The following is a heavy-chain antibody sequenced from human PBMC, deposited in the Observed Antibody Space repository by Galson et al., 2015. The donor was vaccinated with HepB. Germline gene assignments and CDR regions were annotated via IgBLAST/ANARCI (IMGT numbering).Heavy chain of an antibody. CDR1: GGTFSSYA. V-gene: IGHV1-69*13. D-gene: IGHD3-22*01. CDR3: ARGDSSGYYYSDY. J-gene: IGHJ4*02. CDR2: IIPIFGTA. Sequence: SVKVSCKASGGTFSSYAISWVRQAPGQGLEWMGGIIPIFGTANYAQKFQGRVTITANESTSTAYMELSSLRSEDTAVYYCARGDSSGYYYSDYWGQGTLVTVSS.